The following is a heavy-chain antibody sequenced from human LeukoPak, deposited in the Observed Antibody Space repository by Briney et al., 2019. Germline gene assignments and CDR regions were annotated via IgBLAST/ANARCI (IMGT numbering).Heavy chain of an antibody. V-gene: IGHV3-21*01. CDR2: LSSSSSYI. D-gene: IGHD3-9*01. Sequence: PGGSLRLSCAASRFTFSSYSMTWVRQAPGKGLEWVSSLSSSSSYIYYVDSVKGRFTISRDNAKNSLYLQMNSLRAEDTAVYYCARDRILTGYAFDYWGQGTLVTVSS. J-gene: IGHJ4*02. CDR1: RFTFSSYS. CDR3: ARDRILTGYAFDY.